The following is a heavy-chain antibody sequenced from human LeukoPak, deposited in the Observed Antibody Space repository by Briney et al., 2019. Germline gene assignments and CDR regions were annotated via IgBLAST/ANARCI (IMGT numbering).Heavy chain of an antibody. CDR2: ISGSGGST. CDR1: GFTFSSYA. V-gene: IGHV3-23*01. CDR3: AKPYYYDSSGSTDY. D-gene: IGHD3-22*01. J-gene: IGHJ4*02. Sequence: GGSLRLSCAASGFTFSSYAMSWVRQAPGKGLEWVSAISGSGGSTYYADSVKGRFTISRDNSKNTLYLQMNSLRAEDTAVYYCAKPYYYDSSGSTDYWGQGTLVTVSS.